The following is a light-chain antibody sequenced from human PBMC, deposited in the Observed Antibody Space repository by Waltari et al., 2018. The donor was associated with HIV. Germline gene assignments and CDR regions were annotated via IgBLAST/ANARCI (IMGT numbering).Light chain of an antibody. Sequence: SQSVLYSSNNKNYLAWYQQKPGQPPKLLIYWASTRESGVPDRFSGSGSGADFTLTISSLQAEDVAVYYCQQYYSAPPTFGQGTKLEIK. J-gene: IGKJ2*01. CDR3: QQYYSAPPT. V-gene: IGKV4-1*01. CDR1: QSVLYSSNNKNY. CDR2: WAS.